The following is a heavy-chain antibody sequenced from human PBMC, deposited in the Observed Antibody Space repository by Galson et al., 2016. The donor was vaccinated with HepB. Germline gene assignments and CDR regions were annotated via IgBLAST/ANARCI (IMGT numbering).Heavy chain of an antibody. CDR2: IFHTGTT. D-gene: IGHD7-27*01. CDR3: ARGGDFIGQTRTGFDI. CDR1: GGSISSNNW. J-gene: IGHJ3*02. Sequence: SETLSLTCSVSGGSISSNNWWNWVRQSPGKGLEWIGGIFHTGTTNDNPSFKSRVIMSVDKSKNDFSLKLTSVTAADTAVYYCARGGDFIGQTRTGFDIWGRGTMVTVAS. V-gene: IGHV4-4*02.